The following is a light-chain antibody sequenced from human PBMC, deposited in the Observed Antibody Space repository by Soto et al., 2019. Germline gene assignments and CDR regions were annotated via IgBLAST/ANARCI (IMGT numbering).Light chain of an antibody. CDR3: AAWEDSLNGVV. V-gene: IGLV1-44*01. CDR1: SSNIGSNT. J-gene: IGLJ2*01. CDR2: SNN. Sequence: QSVLTKPPSASGTPGQRVTISCSGSSSNIGSNTVNWYQQLPGTAPKLLIYSNNQRPSGVPDLFSGSKSGTSASLAISGLQSEDEADYYYAAWEDSLNGVVFGGGTKLTVL.